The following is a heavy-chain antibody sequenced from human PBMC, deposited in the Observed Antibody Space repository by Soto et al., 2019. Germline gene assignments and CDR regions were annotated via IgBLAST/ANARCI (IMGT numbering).Heavy chain of an antibody. J-gene: IGHJ6*02. CDR2: ISSNGGST. V-gene: IGHV3-64D*06. CDR1: GFTFSRCA. Sequence: GESLRLSCSASGFTFSRCAMHCVRQAPGKGLEYVSAISSNGGSTYYADSVKGRFTISRDNSKNTLYLQMSSLRAEDTAVYYCVKPSMVREDYYYYGMEVWREVSKVTLS. D-gene: IGHD3-10*01. CDR3: VKPSMVREDYYYYGMEV.